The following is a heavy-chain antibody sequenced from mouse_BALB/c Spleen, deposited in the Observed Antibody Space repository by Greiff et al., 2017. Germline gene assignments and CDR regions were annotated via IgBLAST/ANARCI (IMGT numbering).Heavy chain of an antibody. CDR3: ARGGGMDY. CDR1: GFTFSDYY. Sequence: EVQVVESGGGLVKPGGSLKLSCAASGFTFSDYYMYWVRQTPEKRLEWVATISDGGSYTYYPDSVKGRFTISRDNAKNNLYLQMSSLKSEDTAMYYCARGGGMDYWGQGTSVTVSS. J-gene: IGHJ4*01. CDR2: ISDGGSYT. V-gene: IGHV5-4*02.